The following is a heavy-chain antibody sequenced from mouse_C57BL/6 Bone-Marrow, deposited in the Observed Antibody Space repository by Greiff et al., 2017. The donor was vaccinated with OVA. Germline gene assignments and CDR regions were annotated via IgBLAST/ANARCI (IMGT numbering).Heavy chain of an antibody. Sequence: LVESGGGLVKPGGSLKLSCAASGFTFSDYGMHWVRQAPEKGLEWVAYISSGSSTIYYADTVKGRFTISRDNAKNTLFLQMTSLRSEDTAMYYCARHYYGSSYLFDYWGQGTTLTVSS. J-gene: IGHJ2*01. CDR2: ISSGSSTI. CDR1: GFTFSDYG. D-gene: IGHD1-1*01. V-gene: IGHV5-17*01. CDR3: ARHYYGSSYLFDY.